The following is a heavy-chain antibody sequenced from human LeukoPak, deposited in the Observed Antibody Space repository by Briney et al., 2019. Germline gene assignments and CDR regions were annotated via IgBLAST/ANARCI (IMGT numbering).Heavy chain of an antibody. CDR1: GGSFSGYF. V-gene: IGHV4-34*01. Sequence: SETLSLTCAVYGGSFSGYFWSWIRQTPGKGLEWIGEIDHSGTTNYNPSLESRVTISVDRSRNQFSLKLTSVTAADTAVYYCASNGGYCSGATCRYYYFYMDVWGAGTVVAVSS. J-gene: IGHJ6*03. CDR3: ASNGGYCSGATCRYYYFYMDV. CDR2: IDHSGTT. D-gene: IGHD2-15*01.